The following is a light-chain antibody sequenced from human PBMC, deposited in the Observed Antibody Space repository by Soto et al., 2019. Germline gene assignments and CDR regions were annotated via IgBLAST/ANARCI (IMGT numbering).Light chain of an antibody. J-gene: IGKJ2*01. V-gene: IGKV1-39*01. Sequence: DIQMTQSPSSLSASVGDRVTITCRASQTISTYLNWYQQNPGKAPKLLIYAASNLQNGVPSRFSGSGSGTVFTLTISSLQPEDFATYYCQKSSSIPYTFGQGTKLQIK. CDR3: QKSSSIPYT. CDR1: QTISTY. CDR2: AAS.